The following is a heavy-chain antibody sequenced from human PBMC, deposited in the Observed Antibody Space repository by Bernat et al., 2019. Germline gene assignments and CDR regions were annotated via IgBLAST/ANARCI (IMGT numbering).Heavy chain of an antibody. CDR2: IYYSGST. V-gene: IGHV4-39*01. CDR1: GCPLSSNSYY. J-gene: IGHJ4*02. D-gene: IGHD1-26*01. CDR3: ARPLGNLGY. Sequence: QPPLQGAGPGLVKPFETLSPTLPVPGCPLSSNSYYWGWIRQPPGKGLEWIGSIYYSGSTYYNPSLKSRVTISVDTSKNQFSLKLSSVTAADTAVYYCARPLGNLGYWGQGTLVTVSS.